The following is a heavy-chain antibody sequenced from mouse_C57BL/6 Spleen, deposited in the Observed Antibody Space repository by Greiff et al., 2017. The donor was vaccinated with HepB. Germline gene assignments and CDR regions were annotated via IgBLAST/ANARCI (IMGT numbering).Heavy chain of an antibody. D-gene: IGHD1-1*01. CDR1: GYTFTDYN. J-gene: IGHJ3*01. CDR2: INPNNGGT. CDR3: ARRGYGSSHQAWFAY. V-gene: IGHV1-22*01. Sequence: EVQLQQSGPELVKPGASVKMSCKAPGYTFTDYNMHWVKQSHGKSLEWIGYINPNNGGTSYNQKFKGKATLTVNKSSSTAYMELRSLTSEDSAVYYCARRGYGSSHQAWFAYWGQGTLVTVSA.